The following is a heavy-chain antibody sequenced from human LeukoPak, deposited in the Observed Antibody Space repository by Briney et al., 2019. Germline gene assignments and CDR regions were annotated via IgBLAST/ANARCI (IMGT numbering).Heavy chain of an antibody. J-gene: IGHJ5*02. CDR3: VRGLGGSGSYPFDP. Sequence: GGSLRLSCAASGFTFSTYWMHWVRQAPGKGLAWVSIIKGDGTTTNYADSVKGRFTISRDNAKNTLYLQMNSPGAEDTAVYYCVRGLGGSGSYPFDPWGQGTLVTVSS. V-gene: IGHV3-74*01. D-gene: IGHD3-10*01. CDR1: GFTFSTYW. CDR2: IKGDGTTT.